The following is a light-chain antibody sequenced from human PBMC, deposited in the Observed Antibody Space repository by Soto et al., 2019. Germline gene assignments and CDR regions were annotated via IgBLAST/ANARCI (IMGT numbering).Light chain of an antibody. J-gene: IGLJ2*01. CDR1: SSNIGAGYD. CDR3: QPYDSSGVV. V-gene: IGLV1-40*01. Sequence: QSVLTQPPSVSGAPGQRVTISCTGSSSNIGAGYDVHWYQQLPGTAPKLLIYGNSNRPSGVPDRFSGSKSGTSASLAITGLQAEDEADYYCQPYDSSGVVFGGGTQLTVL. CDR2: GNS.